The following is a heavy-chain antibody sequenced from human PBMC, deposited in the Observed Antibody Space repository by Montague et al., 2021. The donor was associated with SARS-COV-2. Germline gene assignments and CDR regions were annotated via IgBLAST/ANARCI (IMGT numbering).Heavy chain of an antibody. CDR2: IYYTGTT. D-gene: IGHD6-13*01. Sequence: SETLSLTCTVSGGSISSHHWSWIRQPPGKGLEWIGHIYYTGTTKYNPSLKIRVTLSMDTSRDQFSLTLSSVTAADTAVYYCARPLRSNVWYGFDTWGQGALVTVSS. CDR1: GGSISSHH. V-gene: IGHV4-59*08. CDR3: ARPLRSNVWYGFDT. J-gene: IGHJ5*02.